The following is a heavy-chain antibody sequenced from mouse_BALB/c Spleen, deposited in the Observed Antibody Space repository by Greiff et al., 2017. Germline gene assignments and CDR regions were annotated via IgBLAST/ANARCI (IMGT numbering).Heavy chain of an antibody. Sequence: QVQLQQPGAELVKPGASVKMSCKASGYTFTSYNMHWVKQTPGQGLEWIGAIYPGNGDTSYNQKFKGKATLTADKSSSTAYMQLSSLTSEDSAVYYCERYYRYDGGAMDYWGQGTSVTVSS. D-gene: IGHD2-14*01. J-gene: IGHJ4*01. CDR2: IYPGNGDT. CDR1: GYTFTSYN. CDR3: ERYYRYDGGAMDY. V-gene: IGHV1-12*01.